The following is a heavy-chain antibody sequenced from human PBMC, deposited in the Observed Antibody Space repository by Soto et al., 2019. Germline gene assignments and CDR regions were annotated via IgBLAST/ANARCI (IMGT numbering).Heavy chain of an antibody. J-gene: IGHJ4*02. D-gene: IGHD4-17*01. CDR2: ISGSSGSK. V-gene: IGHV3-11*06. Sequence: VQLVESGGGLVKPGGSLTLSCAASGFIFNDYYMSWIRQAPGKGLEWLSNISGSSGSKKYADAGKGRFTISRDNAKKSLCREMHSRRAVDTAVNYCASYAAEVTTFFDHWGEGTLVTFSS. CDR1: GFIFNDYY. CDR3: ASYAAEVTTFFDH.